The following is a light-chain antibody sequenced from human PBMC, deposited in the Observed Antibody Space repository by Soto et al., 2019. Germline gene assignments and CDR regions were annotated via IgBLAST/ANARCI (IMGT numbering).Light chain of an antibody. CDR2: AAS. CDR3: QKSNSAPQT. Sequence: DIQMTQSPSSLSASVGDRVTITCRASQGISNYLAWYQQKPGKVPKLLIYAASTLQSGVPSRFSGSGSGTDFSLTTSSLQPEDVATYYCQKSNSAPQTFGQGTKVEIK. V-gene: IGKV1-27*01. J-gene: IGKJ1*01. CDR1: QGISNY.